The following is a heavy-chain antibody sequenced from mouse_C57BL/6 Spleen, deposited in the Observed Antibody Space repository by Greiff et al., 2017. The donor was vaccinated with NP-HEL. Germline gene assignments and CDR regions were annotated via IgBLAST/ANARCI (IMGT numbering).Heavy chain of an antibody. CDR1: GYAFSSYW. CDR2: IYPGDGDT. Sequence: QVQLKQSGAELVKPGASVKISCKASGYAFSSYWMNWVKQRPGKGLEWIGQIYPGDGDTNYNGKFKGKATLTADKSSSTAYMQLSSLTSEDSAVYFCASPHYYGSSYYAMDYWGQGTSVTVSS. J-gene: IGHJ4*01. D-gene: IGHD1-1*01. V-gene: IGHV1-80*01. CDR3: ASPHYYGSSYYAMDY.